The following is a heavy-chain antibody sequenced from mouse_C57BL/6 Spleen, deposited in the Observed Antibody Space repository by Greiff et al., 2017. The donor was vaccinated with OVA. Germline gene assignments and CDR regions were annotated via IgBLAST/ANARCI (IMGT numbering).Heavy chain of an antibody. J-gene: IGHJ2*01. Sequence: VQLQQPGAELVKPGASVKLSCKASGYTFTSYWMQWVKQRPGQGLEWIGEIDPSDSYTNYNQKFKGKATLTVDTSSSTAYMQLSSLTSEDSAVYYCARRNSNGDYWGQGTTLTVSS. CDR2: IDPSDSYT. V-gene: IGHV1-50*01. CDR1: GYTFTSYW. D-gene: IGHD2-5*01. CDR3: ARRNSNGDY.